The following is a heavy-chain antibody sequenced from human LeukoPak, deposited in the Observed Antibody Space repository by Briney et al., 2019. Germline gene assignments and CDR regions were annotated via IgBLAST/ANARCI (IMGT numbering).Heavy chain of an antibody. CDR3: AKDSGGSYIWYFDL. V-gene: IGHV3-66*01. D-gene: IGHD1-26*01. CDR1: GFTVSSYY. Sequence: PGGSLRLSCAASGFTVSSYYMSWVRQTPGKGLEWVSIIYNAGSTYYADSVKGRFTISRDNSKNTLYLQMNSLRAEDTAVYYCAKDSGGSYIWYFDLWGRGTLVTVSS. J-gene: IGHJ2*01. CDR2: IYNAGST.